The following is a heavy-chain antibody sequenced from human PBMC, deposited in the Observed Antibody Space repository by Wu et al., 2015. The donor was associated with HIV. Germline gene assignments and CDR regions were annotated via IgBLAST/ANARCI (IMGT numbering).Heavy chain of an antibody. CDR1: GYTFTSYG. V-gene: IGHV1-18*01. CDR2: ISAYNGNT. J-gene: IGHJ4*02. D-gene: IGHD3-22*01. Sequence: QVQLVQSGAEVKKPGASVKVSCKASGYTFTSYGISWVRQAPGQGLEWMGWISAYNGNTNYAQKLQGRVTMTTDTSTSTAYMELRSLRSDDTAVYYCARAIEPYYYDSSGLFWELGGGVLWTTWGQGTLGHRLL. CDR3: ARAIEPYYYDSSGLFWELGGGVLWTT.